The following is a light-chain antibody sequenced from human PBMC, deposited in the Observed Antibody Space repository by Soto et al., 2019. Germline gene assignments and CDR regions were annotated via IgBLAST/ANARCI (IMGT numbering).Light chain of an antibody. V-gene: IGKV1-9*01. CDR3: QQFKSYPRT. Sequence: DIQFTQVPSFLSAYVGDRVSITCRASQDLTGYLAWYQQEPGKAPKLLISATSTLQSGVPSRFSGSGSGTEMTLTISSLQPEDFATYYCQQFKSYPRTFGGGPNVDIK. J-gene: IGKJ4*01. CDR1: QDLTGY. CDR2: ATS.